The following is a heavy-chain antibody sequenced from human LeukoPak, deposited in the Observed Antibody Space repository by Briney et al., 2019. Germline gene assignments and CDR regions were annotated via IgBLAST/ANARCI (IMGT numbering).Heavy chain of an antibody. J-gene: IGHJ4*02. CDR1: GFTFSSYA. CDR2: ISYDGSNK. Sequence: GGSLRLSCVASGFTFSSYAMHWVRQAPGKGLEWVAVISYDGSNKYYADSVKGRFTISRDNSKNTLYLQMNSLRGDDMAVYYCARGARGYQRLSAELFDHWGQGTLVTVSS. V-gene: IGHV3-30*04. CDR3: ARGARGYQRLSAELFDH. D-gene: IGHD6-25*01.